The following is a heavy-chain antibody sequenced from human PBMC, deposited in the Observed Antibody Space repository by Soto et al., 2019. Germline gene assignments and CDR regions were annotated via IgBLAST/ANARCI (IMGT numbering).Heavy chain of an antibody. CDR2: IKQDGSEK. V-gene: IGHV3-7*01. CDR1: GFTFSSYW. J-gene: IGHJ4*02. CDR3: ARDWGDQSYDSSGYYDY. D-gene: IGHD3-22*01. Sequence: GGSLRLSCAASGFTFSSYWMSWVRQAPGKGLEWVANIKQDGSEKYYVDSVKGRFTISRDNAKNSLYLQMNSLRAEDSAVYYCARDWGDQSYDSSGYYDYWGQGTLVTVSS.